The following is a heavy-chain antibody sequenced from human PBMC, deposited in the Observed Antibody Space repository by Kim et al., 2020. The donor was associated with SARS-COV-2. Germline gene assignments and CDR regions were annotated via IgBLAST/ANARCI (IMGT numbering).Heavy chain of an antibody. V-gene: IGHV4-39*01. CDR2: IYYSGST. J-gene: IGHJ5*02. CDR1: GGSISSSSYY. Sequence: SETLSLTCTVSGGSISSSSYYWGWIRQPPGKGLEWIGSIYYSGSTYYNPSLKSRVTISIDTSKNQFSLKLSSVTAADTAVYYCARLVSGAGWFDPWGQGTLVTVSS. CDR3: ARLVSGAGWFDP. D-gene: IGHD1-26*01.